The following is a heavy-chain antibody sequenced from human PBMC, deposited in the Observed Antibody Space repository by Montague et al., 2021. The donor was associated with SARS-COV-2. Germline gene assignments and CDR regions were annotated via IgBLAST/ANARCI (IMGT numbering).Heavy chain of an antibody. CDR1: GFSLSTSGMC. J-gene: IGHJ5*02. D-gene: IGHD6-13*01. CDR3: ARILVAAAGSPFDP. CDR2: LAWDDDK. Sequence: PALVKPTQTLTLACTFSGFSLSTSGMCVSWIRQPPGKALEWLARLAWDDDKYYSTSLKTRLTISKDTSKNQVVLTMTNMDPVDTATYYCARILVAAAGSPFDPWGQGTLVTVSS. V-gene: IGHV2-70*11.